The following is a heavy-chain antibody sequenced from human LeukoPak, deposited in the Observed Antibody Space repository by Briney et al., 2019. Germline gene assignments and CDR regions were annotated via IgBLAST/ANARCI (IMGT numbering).Heavy chain of an antibody. CDR3: ASTVVAVPNHFDY. CDR2: IYTSGST. J-gene: IGHJ4*02. Sequence: SQTLSLTCTVSGGSISSGTYYWSWIRQPAGKGLEWIGHIYTSGSTNYNPSLKSRVTISLDTSKNQFSLKLSSVTAADTAVYYCASTVVAVPNHFDYWGQGTLVTVSS. V-gene: IGHV4-61*09. D-gene: IGHD4-23*01. CDR1: GGSISSGTYY.